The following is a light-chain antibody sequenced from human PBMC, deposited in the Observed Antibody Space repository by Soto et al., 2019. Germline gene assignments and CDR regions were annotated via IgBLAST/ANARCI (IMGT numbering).Light chain of an antibody. Sequence: QSALTQPPSASGSPGQSVTISCTGTSSDVGGYNYVSWYQQHPGKAPKLMIYEVSERPSGVPDRFSGSKSGTSASLAISGLQSDDEADYYCATWDDSLNGVVFGGGTKLTVL. CDR3: ATWDDSLNGVV. V-gene: IGLV2-8*01. CDR2: EVS. J-gene: IGLJ2*01. CDR1: SSDVGGYNY.